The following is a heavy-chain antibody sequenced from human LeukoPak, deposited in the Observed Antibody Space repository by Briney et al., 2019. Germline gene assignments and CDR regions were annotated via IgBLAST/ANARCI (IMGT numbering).Heavy chain of an antibody. CDR3: ARDRYCSGGSCYSLGY. D-gene: IGHD2-15*01. J-gene: IGHJ4*02. CDR1: GYTFTGYY. V-gene: IGHV1-2*02. Sequence: GASVKVSCKASGYTFTGYYMHWVRQAPGQGLEWMGWINPNSGGTNYAQKFQGRVTMTRDTSISTAYMELSRLRSDDTAVYYCARDRYCSGGSCYSLGYWGQGTLVTVSS. CDR2: INPNSGGT.